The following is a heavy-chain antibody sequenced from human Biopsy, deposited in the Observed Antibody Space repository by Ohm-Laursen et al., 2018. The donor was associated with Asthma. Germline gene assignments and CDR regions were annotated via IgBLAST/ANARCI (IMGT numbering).Heavy chain of an antibody. CDR3: ARAVDYSHYYGIDV. CDR2: ISVYNGNT. CDR1: DYTFNSAG. J-gene: IGHJ6*02. V-gene: IGHV1-18*01. D-gene: IGHD3-10*01. Sequence: SSVKVSCKASDYTFNSAGITWVRQAPGQGLEWMGWISVYNGNTKVAQKLQDRVTMITDTSTSTAYMELRSLRSDDTAVYFCARAVDYSHYYGIDVWGQGTTVTVS.